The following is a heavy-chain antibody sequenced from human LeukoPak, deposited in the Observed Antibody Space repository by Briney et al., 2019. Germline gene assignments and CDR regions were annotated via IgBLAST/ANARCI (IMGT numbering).Heavy chain of an antibody. Sequence: GASVTVSCKASGYTFTGYYMHWVRQAPGQGLEWMGWINPNSGGTNYAQKFQGRVTMTRDTSISTAYMELSRLRSDDTAVYYCARAEYTIFGVVQPQQTYYFDYWGQGTLVTVSS. CDR2: INPNSGGT. J-gene: IGHJ4*02. CDR1: GYTFTGYY. D-gene: IGHD3-3*01. V-gene: IGHV1-2*02. CDR3: ARAEYTIFGVVQPQQTYYFDY.